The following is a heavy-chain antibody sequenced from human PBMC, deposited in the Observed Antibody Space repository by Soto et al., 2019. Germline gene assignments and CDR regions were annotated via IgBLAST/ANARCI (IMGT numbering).Heavy chain of an antibody. CDR1: GFTLSNYA. CDR2: ISYDGSSQ. V-gene: IGHV3-30-3*01. J-gene: IGHJ5*01. Sequence: PGGSLRLSCAASGFTLSNYAMHWVRQAPGKGLEWVTVISYDGSSQYYADSVKGRFTVSRDNSKNTLYVQLDSLRADDTAVYYCARHRGPQLLQGNRWFDLWGQGTLVTVSS. CDR3: ARHRGPQLLQGNRWFDL. D-gene: IGHD2-15*01.